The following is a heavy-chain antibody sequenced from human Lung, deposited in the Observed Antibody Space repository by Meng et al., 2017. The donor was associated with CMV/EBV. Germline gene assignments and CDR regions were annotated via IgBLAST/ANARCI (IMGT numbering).Heavy chain of an antibody. D-gene: IGHD2-2*01. CDR2: MDYRGST. CDR3: ARGELLWDY. CDR1: GDSISSGDSF. J-gene: IGHJ4*02. V-gene: IGHV4-30-4*01. Sequence: GPGLVKPPQPLSLISPVSGDSISSGDSFWSLIRQPPWKGLEWIGYMDYRGSTFYNPSLKSRVTISVDTSKNQFSLKLSSVTAADTAVYFCARGELLWDYWGQGTLVTVSS.